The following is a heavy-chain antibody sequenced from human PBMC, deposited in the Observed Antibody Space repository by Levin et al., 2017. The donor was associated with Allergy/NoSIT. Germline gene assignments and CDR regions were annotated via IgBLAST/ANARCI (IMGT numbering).Heavy chain of an antibody. Sequence: PPASVKVSCKASGYTFTNYGVSWVRQFPGQGLEWMGWISGYNGNTIYPQKLQGRVTLTIDTSTTTVFMELRGLTSDDTALYYCARDGVYDFRSPHYWGYFDLWGQGTLVTVSS. CDR1: GYTFTNYG. CDR3: ARDGVYDFRSPHYWGYFDL. J-gene: IGHJ5*02. CDR2: ISGYNGNT. D-gene: IGHD3/OR15-3a*01. V-gene: IGHV1-18*01.